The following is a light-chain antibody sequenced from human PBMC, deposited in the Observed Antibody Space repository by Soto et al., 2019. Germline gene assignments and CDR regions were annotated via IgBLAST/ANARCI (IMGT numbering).Light chain of an antibody. CDR1: QTIHSF. Sequence: DIQMTQSPSTLSASVGDRVTITCRASQTIHSFLAWYQQKAGKAPKLLIYDASNLESGVPSRFSGSGSGTEFTLTVSSLQPDDFATFSCQQFHSLPWTFGQGTKVDI. V-gene: IGKV1-5*01. J-gene: IGKJ1*01. CDR3: QQFHSLPWT. CDR2: DAS.